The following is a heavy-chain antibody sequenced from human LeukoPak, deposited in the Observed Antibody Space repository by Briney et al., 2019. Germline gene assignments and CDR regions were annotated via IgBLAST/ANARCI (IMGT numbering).Heavy chain of an antibody. CDR1: GGSFSGYY. CDR3: ALSLKGGTTDY. V-gene: IGHV4-34*01. J-gene: IGHJ4*02. Sequence: TSETLSLTCAVYGGSFSGYYWSWIRQPPGKGLEWIGEINHSGGSNYNPSLKSRVTLSVDTSKKQLSLKLSSVTAADTAVYYCALSLKGGTTDYWGRGTLVTVSS. CDR2: INHSGGS. D-gene: IGHD1-7*01.